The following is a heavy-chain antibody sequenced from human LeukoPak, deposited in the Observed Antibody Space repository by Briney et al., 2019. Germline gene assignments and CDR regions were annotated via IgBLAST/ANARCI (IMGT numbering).Heavy chain of an antibody. CDR3: AKDLTGNTRPSFDY. Sequence: GGSLRLSCAASGFTFNSYAMSWVRQAPGRGLEWVSAISGGGGDTYYGDSVKGRFTISRDNSTNTLYLQMSSLRVEDTAVYFCAKDLTGNTRPSFDYWGQGTLVTVSS. CDR1: GFTFNSYA. D-gene: IGHD3-9*01. V-gene: IGHV3-23*01. J-gene: IGHJ4*02. CDR2: ISGGGGDT.